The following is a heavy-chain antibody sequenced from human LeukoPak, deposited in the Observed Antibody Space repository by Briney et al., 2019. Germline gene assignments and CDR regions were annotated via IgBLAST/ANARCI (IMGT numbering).Heavy chain of an antibody. CDR3: ASLAQGGNWFDP. V-gene: IGHV4-34*01. CDR1: GGSFIGYD. Sequence: SETLSLTCAVYGGSFIGYDWTWTRQPPGKGLEWIGEINHSGGTNYNPSLKSRVTISVDTSKNQFSLKLSSVTAADTAVYYCASLAQGGNWFDPWGQGTLVTVSS. D-gene: IGHD2-15*01. J-gene: IGHJ5*02. CDR2: INHSGGT.